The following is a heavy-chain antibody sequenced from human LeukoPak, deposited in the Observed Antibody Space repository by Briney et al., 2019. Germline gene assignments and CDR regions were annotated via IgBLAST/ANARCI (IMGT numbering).Heavy chain of an antibody. V-gene: IGHV4-59*01. CDR2: IYYSRST. D-gene: IGHD3-22*01. Sequence: SETLSLTCIVSGGSFSSSYWSWIRQPLGRGLEGMGYIYYSRSTNYNPSLQSRVTISVDTSNNQFSLKLSSVTAADTAVYYCARVYDSSGYLYYFDYWGQGTLVTVSS. CDR1: GGSFSSSY. J-gene: IGHJ4*02. CDR3: ARVYDSSGYLYYFDY.